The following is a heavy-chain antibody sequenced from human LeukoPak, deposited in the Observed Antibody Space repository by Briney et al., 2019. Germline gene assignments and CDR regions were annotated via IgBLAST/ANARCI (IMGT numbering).Heavy chain of an antibody. CDR2: INPNSGGT. CDR1: GYTFTGYY. CDR3: ARGDQLLTESLDY. V-gene: IGHV1-2*02. Sequence: ASVKVSCKASGYTFTGYYTHWVRQAPGQGLEWMGWINPNSGGTNYAQKFQGRVTMTRDTSISTAYMELSRLRSDDTAVYYCARGDQLLTESLDYWGQGALVTVSS. J-gene: IGHJ4*02. D-gene: IGHD2-2*01.